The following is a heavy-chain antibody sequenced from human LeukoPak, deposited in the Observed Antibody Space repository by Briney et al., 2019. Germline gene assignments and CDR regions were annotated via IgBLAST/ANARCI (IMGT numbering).Heavy chain of an antibody. V-gene: IGHV4-38-2*01. CDR3: ARGKYYDSSGYPNYPYYFDY. CDR1: GYSISSGYY. CDR2: IYHSGST. D-gene: IGHD3-22*01. Sequence: PSETLSLTCAVSGYSISSGYYWGWIRQPPGKGLEWIGSIYHSGSTYYNPSLKSRVNISVDTSKNQFSLKLSSVTASDTAVYYCARGKYYDSSGYPNYPYYFDYWGQGTLVTVSS. J-gene: IGHJ4*02.